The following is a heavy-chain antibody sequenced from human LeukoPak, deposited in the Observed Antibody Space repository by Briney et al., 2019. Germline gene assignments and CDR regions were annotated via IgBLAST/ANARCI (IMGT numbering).Heavy chain of an antibody. CDR3: ATGWALEY. V-gene: IGHV6-1*01. CDR1: GDSVSSDSPA. J-gene: IGHJ4*02. CDR2: TYYRSKWYN. D-gene: IGHD1-14*01. Sequence: SQTLSLTCGISGDSVSSDSPAWNWIRQSPSRGLEWLGRTYYRSKWYNDYAVSVRGRISFNADTSKNQFSLQLNSVTDEDTAMYYCATGWALEYWGQGILVTVSS.